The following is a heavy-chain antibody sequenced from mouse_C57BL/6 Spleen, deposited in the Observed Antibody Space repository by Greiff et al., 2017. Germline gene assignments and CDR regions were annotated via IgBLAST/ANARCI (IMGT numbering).Heavy chain of an antibody. CDR1: GFSLTSYG. CDR3: ARRGGNYDYDEGYAMDY. Sequence: QVQLQQSGPGLVQPSQSLSITCTVSGFSLTSYGVHWVRQSPGKGLEWLGVIWSGGSTDYNAAFISRLSISKDNSKSQVFFKMNRLQADDTAIYYCARRGGNYDYDEGYAMDYWGQGTSVTVSS. V-gene: IGHV2-2*01. CDR2: IWSGGST. D-gene: IGHD2-4*01. J-gene: IGHJ4*01.